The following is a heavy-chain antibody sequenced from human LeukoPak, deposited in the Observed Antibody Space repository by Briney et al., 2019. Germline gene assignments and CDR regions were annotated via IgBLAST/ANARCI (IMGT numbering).Heavy chain of an antibody. Sequence: ASVKVSRKASGYTFTGYYMFWVRQAPGQGLEWMGWINPNSGGTNYAQKFQGRVTMTRDTSISTAYMELSRLRSDDTAVYYCARDPVNTYYDFWSGYYTGRYFDYWGQGTLVTVSS. CDR3: ARDPVNTYYDFWSGYYTGRYFDY. CDR1: GYTFTGYY. V-gene: IGHV1-2*02. J-gene: IGHJ4*02. D-gene: IGHD3-3*01. CDR2: INPNSGGT.